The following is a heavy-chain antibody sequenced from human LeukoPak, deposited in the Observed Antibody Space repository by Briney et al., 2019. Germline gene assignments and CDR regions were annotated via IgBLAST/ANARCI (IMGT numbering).Heavy chain of an antibody. CDR1: GYSISSGYY. J-gene: IGHJ4*02. D-gene: IGHD6-13*01. CDR2: IYHSGST. V-gene: IGHV4-38-2*01. CDR3: ASKAAAEVF. Sequence: PSEPLSFTCAVFGYSISSGYYWGWVRQPPGKGLEWIGSIYHSGSTYYNPSLKSRVTISVDTSKNQFSLKLSSVTAADTAVYYCASKAAAEVFWGQGSLVTVSS.